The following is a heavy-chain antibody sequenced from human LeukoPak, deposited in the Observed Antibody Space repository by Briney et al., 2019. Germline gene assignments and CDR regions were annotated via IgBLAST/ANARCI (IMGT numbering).Heavy chain of an antibody. CDR2: IDPNSGDT. J-gene: IGHJ4*02. CDR1: AYTFTGYY. Sequence: ASVKVSCKASAYTFTGYYMHWVRQAPGQGLEWMGRIDPNSGDTNSAQIFQGRVTMTRDTSISTAYMELSRLRSDDTAVYYCASQKVGTREFDYWGQGTLVIVSS. V-gene: IGHV1-2*06. CDR3: ASQKVGTREFDY. D-gene: IGHD1-26*01.